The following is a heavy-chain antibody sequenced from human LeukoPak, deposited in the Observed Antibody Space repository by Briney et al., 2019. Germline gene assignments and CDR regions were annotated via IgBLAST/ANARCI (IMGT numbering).Heavy chain of an antibody. CDR1: GFTFSSYA. V-gene: IGHV3-30*04. Sequence: GGSLRLSCAASGFTFSSYAMHWVRQAPGKGLEWVAVISYDGSNKYYADSVKGRFTISRDNSKNTLYLQMNSLRAEDTAVYYCARVFAPDKYYDFWSGYPPEDYWGQGTLVTVSS. J-gene: IGHJ4*02. CDR3: ARVFAPDKYYDFWSGYPPEDY. D-gene: IGHD3-3*01. CDR2: ISYDGSNK.